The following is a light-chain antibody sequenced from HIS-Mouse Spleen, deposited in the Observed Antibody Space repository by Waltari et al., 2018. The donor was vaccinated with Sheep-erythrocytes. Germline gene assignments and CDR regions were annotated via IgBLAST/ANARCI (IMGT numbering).Light chain of an antibody. CDR3: CSYAGSSTFHVV. CDR2: EGS. CDR1: PSDVGSYTL. V-gene: IGLV2-23*03. Sequence: QSALTQPASVSWSPGQSLTLYCTGTPSDVGSYTLAPSYQQHPGKAPKLMIYEGSKRPSGVSNRFSGYKSGNTASLTISGLQAEDEADYYCCSYAGSSTFHVVFGGGTKLTVL. J-gene: IGLJ2*01.